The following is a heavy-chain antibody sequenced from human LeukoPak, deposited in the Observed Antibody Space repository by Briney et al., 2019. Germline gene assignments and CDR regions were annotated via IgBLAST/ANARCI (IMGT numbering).Heavy chain of an antibody. CDR2: IYYSGST. CDR3: ARRYIVAGTTY. Sequence: SETLSLTCTVSGGSISSSSYYWGWIRQPPGRGLEWIGSIYYSGSTYYNPSLKSRVTISVDTSKNQFSLKLSSVTAADTAVYYCARRYIVAGTTYWGQGTLVTVSS. CDR1: GGSISSSSYY. J-gene: IGHJ4*02. D-gene: IGHD5-12*01. V-gene: IGHV4-39*01.